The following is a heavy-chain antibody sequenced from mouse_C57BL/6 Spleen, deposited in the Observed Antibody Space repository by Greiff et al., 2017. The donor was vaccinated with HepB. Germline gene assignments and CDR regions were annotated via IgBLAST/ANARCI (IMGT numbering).Heavy chain of an antibody. CDR3: ARSHGSSDVGVWFAY. CDR1: GYAFSSSW. V-gene: IGHV1-82*01. Sequence: QVQLQQSGPELVKPGASVKISCQASGYAFSSSWMNWVKQRPGKGLEWIGRIYPGDGDTNYNGKFKDKATLTADKSSSTAYMQLSSLTSEDSAVYFCARSHGSSDVGVWFAYWGQGTLVTVSA. J-gene: IGHJ3*01. D-gene: IGHD1-1*01. CDR2: IYPGDGDT.